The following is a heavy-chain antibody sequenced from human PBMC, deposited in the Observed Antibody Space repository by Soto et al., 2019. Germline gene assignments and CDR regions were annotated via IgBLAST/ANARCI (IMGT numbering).Heavy chain of an antibody. CDR2: ISGGGTTI. CDR1: GFPLSSYE. D-gene: IGHD6-6*01. J-gene: IGHJ6*02. CDR3: ARDGGSSYHYAMDV. V-gene: IGHV3-48*03. Sequence: GGCLRLSLAASGFPLSSYEMNWVRPAPGKGLEWVSYISGGGTTIYYADSVKGRLTISRDNAKNSLYLFMNSLRAEDTAVYYCARDGGSSYHYAMDVWGQGTTVTVS.